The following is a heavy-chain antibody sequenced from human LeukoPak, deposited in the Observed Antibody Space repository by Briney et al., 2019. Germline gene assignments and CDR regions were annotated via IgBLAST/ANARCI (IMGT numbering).Heavy chain of an antibody. CDR3: AREGGRGYNYGYRDY. CDR2: ISTSSSYI. Sequence: PGGSLRLSCAASGFTLSSYYMNWVRQAPGKGLEWVSSISTSSSYIYYADSMKGRFIISRDNAKNSLYLQINSLRAEDTAVYYCAREGGRGYNYGYRDYWGQGTLVTVSS. D-gene: IGHD5-18*01. CDR1: GFTLSSYY. J-gene: IGHJ4*02. V-gene: IGHV3-21*01.